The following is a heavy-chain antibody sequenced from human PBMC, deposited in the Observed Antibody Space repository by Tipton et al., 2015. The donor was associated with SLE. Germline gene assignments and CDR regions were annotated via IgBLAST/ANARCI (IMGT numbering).Heavy chain of an antibody. Sequence: SLRLSCAASGFTVSNNYMNWVRQGPGKGLEWVSVISSGDGATTFYADSVKGRFTISKDNSKNTLYLQMNSLRAEDTAVYYCAKSQGLTLLRGEDIDYWGQGTQATVSS. CDR2: ISSGDGATT. CDR3: AKSQGLTLLRGEDIDY. D-gene: IGHD2-15*01. V-gene: IGHV3-23*01. J-gene: IGHJ4*02. CDR1: GFTVSNNY.